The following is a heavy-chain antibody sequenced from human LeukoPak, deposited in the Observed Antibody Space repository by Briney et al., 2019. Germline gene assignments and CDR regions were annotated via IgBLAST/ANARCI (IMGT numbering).Heavy chain of an antibody. J-gene: IGHJ4*02. V-gene: IGHV3-48*01. CDR3: ASKMAPDAEKGLGY. D-gene: IGHD5-24*01. CDR2: ISSSSSTI. CDR1: GFTFSSYS. Sequence: GGSLRLSCAASGFTFSSYSMNWVRQAPGKGLEWVSYISSSSSTIYYADSVKGRFTIFRDNSKNTLYLQMHSLRADDTAVYYCASKMAPDAEKGLGYWGQGTLVTVSS.